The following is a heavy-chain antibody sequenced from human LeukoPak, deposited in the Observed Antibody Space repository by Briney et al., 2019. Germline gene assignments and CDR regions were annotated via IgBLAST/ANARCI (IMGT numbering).Heavy chain of an antibody. CDR2: IYYSGST. CDR3: ARASLVVVVAATLNWFDP. J-gene: IGHJ5*02. D-gene: IGHD2-15*01. V-gene: IGHV4-39*07. Sequence: SETLSLTCTVSGGSISSSSYYWGWIRQPPGKGLEWIGSIYYSGSTNYNPSLKSRVTISVDTSKNQFSLKLSSVTAADTAVYYCARASLVVVVAATLNWFDPWGQGTLVTVSS. CDR1: GGSISSSSYY.